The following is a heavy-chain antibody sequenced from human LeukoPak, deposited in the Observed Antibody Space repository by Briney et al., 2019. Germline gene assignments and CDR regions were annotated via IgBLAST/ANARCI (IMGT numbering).Heavy chain of an antibody. CDR3: ARHPDYYDSSGYYFDY. Sequence: GESLKISCKGSGYSFTSYWIGWVRQMPGKGLEWMGIIYPGDSDTRYSPSFQGQVTISADKSISTAYLQWSSLKASDTAMYYCARHPDYYDSSGYYFDYWGQGTLVTVSS. D-gene: IGHD3-22*01. J-gene: IGHJ4*02. CDR1: GYSFTSYW. CDR2: IYPGDSDT. V-gene: IGHV5-51*01.